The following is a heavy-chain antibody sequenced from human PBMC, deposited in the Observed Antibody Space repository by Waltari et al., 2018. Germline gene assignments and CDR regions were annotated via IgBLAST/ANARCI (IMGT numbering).Heavy chain of an antibody. V-gene: IGHV1-2*02. CDR2: INPNSG. J-gene: IGHJ4*02. CDR3: ASGYSYGLFDY. D-gene: IGHD5-18*01. Sequence: AEVKKPGASVKVSCKASGYTFTGYYMHWVRQAPGQGLEWMGWINPNSGDTSISTAYMELSRLRSDDTAVYYCASGYSYGLFDYWGQGTLVTVSS. CDR1: GYTFTGYY.